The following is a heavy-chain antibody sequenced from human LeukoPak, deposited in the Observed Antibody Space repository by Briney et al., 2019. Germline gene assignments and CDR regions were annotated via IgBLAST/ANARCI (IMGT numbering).Heavy chain of an antibody. CDR2: IYYRGST. V-gene: IGHV4-39*02. CDR3: ARERVFGVVIGEFDY. D-gene: IGHD3-3*01. J-gene: IGHJ4*02. CDR1: GGSISSSRKY. Sequence: SETLSLTCTVSGGSISSSRKYWGWIRQPPGKGLEWIGSIYYRGSTYYNPSLKSRVTISVDTSKNQFSLKLSSVTAADTAVYYCARERVFGVVIGEFDYWGQGTLVTVSS.